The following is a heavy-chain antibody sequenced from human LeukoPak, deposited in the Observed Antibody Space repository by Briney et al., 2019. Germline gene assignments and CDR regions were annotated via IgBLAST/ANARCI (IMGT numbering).Heavy chain of an antibody. CDR2: IKQDGSEK. CDR1: GFTFSSYW. CDR3: ARGLYWFDP. Sequence: PGGSLRLSCAAPGFTFSSYWMSWVRQAPGKGLEWVANIKQDGSEKYYVDSVKGRFTISRDNAKNSLYLQMNSLRAEDTAVYYCARGLYWFDPWGQGTLVTVSS. J-gene: IGHJ5*02. V-gene: IGHV3-7*04.